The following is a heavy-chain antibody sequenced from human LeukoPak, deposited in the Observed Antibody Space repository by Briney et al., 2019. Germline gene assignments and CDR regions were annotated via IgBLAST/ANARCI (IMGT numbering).Heavy chain of an antibody. CDR2: INPSRGST. V-gene: IGHV1-46*01. Sequence: ASVKVSCKASGYTFTSYDINWVRQAPGQGLEWMGIINPSRGSTTYAQKFQGRVTMTRDTSTSTVYMHLSSLRSEDTAVYYCARVGEYSSAYYYYGMDAWGQGTTVTVSS. J-gene: IGHJ6*02. CDR1: GYTFTSYD. CDR3: ARVGEYSSAYYYYGMDA. D-gene: IGHD6-6*01.